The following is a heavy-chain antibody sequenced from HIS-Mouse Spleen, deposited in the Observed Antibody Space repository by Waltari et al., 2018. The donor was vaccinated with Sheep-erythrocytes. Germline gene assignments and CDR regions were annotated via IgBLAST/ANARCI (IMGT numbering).Heavy chain of an antibody. J-gene: IGHJ2*01. V-gene: IGHV4-31*02. D-gene: IGHD3-10*01. CDR3: AGLITMVRGVTWYFDL. Sequence: GALTSGGYYWSWMRQPPGKGLEWIGYIYYSGGTYYNPSLNSRVTISVDTSKNQFSLKLSSVTAADTAVYYCAGLITMVRGVTWYFDLWGRGTLVTVSS. CDR1: GALTSGGYY. CDR2: IYYSGGT.